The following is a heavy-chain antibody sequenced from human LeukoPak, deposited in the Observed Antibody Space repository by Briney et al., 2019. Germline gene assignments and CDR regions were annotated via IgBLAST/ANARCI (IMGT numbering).Heavy chain of an antibody. D-gene: IGHD4-17*01. CDR3: ARDRATTVTKSFAFDI. J-gene: IGHJ3*02. CDR1: GGTFSNYA. Sequence: ASVKVSCKASGGTFSNYALSWVRQAPGQGLEWMGGIIPIFGTTNYAQKFQGRVAITTDESTGTAYMELISLRSEDTAIYYCARDRATTVTKSFAFDIWGQGTMVTVSS. V-gene: IGHV1-69*05. CDR2: IIPIFGTT.